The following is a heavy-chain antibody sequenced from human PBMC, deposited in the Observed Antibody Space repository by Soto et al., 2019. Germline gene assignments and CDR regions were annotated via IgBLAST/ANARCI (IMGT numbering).Heavy chain of an antibody. CDR2: INHSGST. CDR3: AREGSVVVWVGEARRGNWFNP. V-gene: IGHV4-34*01. CDR1: GGSFSGDY. J-gene: IGHJ5*02. Sequence: PSETLSLTCAVYGGSFSGDYWSWIRQPPGKGLEWIGEINHSGSTNYNPSLKSRVTISVDTSKNQFSLKLSSVTAADTAVYYCAREGSVVVWVGEARRGNWFNPWGQGTLVTVAS. D-gene: IGHD3-10*01.